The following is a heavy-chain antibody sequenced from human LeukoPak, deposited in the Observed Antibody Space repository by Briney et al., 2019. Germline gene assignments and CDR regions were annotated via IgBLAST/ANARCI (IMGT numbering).Heavy chain of an antibody. CDR3: ARTWVVPQLYYFDY. V-gene: IGHV1-46*01. CDR2: INPTGGST. J-gene: IGHJ4*02. CDR1: GYTFTSYY. Sequence: ASVKVSCKASGYTFTSYYMHWVRQAPGQGLEWMGLINPTGGSTGYAQKFQGRVTMTRDTSTSTVYMELNSLRSEDTAVYYCARTWVVPQLYYFDYWGQGTLVTVSS. D-gene: IGHD6-19*01.